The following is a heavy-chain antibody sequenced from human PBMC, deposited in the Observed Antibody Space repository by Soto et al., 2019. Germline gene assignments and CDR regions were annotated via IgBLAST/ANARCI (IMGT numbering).Heavy chain of an antibody. CDR1: GGTFSSYA. CDR2: IIPIFGTA. CDR3: ARFDVARYCRGGSCYSWFDP. J-gene: IGHJ5*02. V-gene: IGHV1-69*13. Sequence: VASVKVSCKASGGTFSSYAISWVRQAPGQGLEWMGGIIPIFGTANYAQKFQGRVTITADESTSTAYMELSSLRSEDTAVYYCARFDVARYCRGGSCYSWFDPWGQGTLVTVSS. D-gene: IGHD2-15*01.